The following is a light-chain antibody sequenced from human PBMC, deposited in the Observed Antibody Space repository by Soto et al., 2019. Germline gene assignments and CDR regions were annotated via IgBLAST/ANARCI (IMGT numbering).Light chain of an antibody. CDR1: QSLLHSNGYNY. CDR3: MQALQIPPT. CDR2: LGS. J-gene: IGKJ5*01. Sequence: DIVVTQSPLSLPVTPGEPASMSCRSSQSLLHSNGYNYFDWYLQKPGQSPQLLIYLGSNRASGVPDRFSGSGSGTDFTLKISRVEAEDVGVYYCMQALQIPPTFGQGTRLEIK. V-gene: IGKV2-28*01.